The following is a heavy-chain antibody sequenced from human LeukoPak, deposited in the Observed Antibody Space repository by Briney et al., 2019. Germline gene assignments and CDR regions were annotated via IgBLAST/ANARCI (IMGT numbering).Heavy chain of an antibody. V-gene: IGHV3-30*04. J-gene: IGHJ3*02. Sequence: HSGRSLRPSCAASGFTFSIYTFHWVRQTPGKGLEWVALISYDGSVESYAESVKGRFTISRDDSKHTLYLQMNSLRPEDTAVYYCAREGLIPAVNTPLSAFDIWVQGTMVTVSS. CDR1: GFTFSIYT. D-gene: IGHD2-21*01. CDR3: AREGLIPAVNTPLSAFDI. CDR2: ISYDGSVE.